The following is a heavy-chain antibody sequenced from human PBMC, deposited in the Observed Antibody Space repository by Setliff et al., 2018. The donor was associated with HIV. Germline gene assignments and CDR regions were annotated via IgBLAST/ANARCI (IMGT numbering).Heavy chain of an antibody. CDR1: GFTFRHYS. J-gene: IGHJ6*03. D-gene: IGHD6-6*01. V-gene: IGHV3-21*04. Sequence: GGSLRLSCAASGFTFRHYSMNWVRQAPGKGLEWFSSITNRSDTLYADSVKGRFTIARDNAKNSLYLQMNSLRAEDTAVYYCVRQVSYYHFYMDVWGKGTTVTVSS. CDR2: ITNRSDT. CDR3: VRQVSYYHFYMDV.